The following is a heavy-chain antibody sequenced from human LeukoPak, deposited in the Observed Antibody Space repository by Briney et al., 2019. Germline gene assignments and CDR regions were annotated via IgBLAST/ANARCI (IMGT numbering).Heavy chain of an antibody. CDR1: GYTFTGYY. CDR3: AKHLGEADIVVVPAADGGFDY. V-gene: IGHV1-2*04. D-gene: IGHD2-2*01. Sequence: ASVKVSCKASGYTFTGYYMHWVRQAPGQGLEWMGWINPNSGGTNYAQKFQGWVTMTRDTSISTAYMELSRLRSDDTAVYYCAKHLGEADIVVVPAADGGFDYWGQGTLVTVSS. CDR2: INPNSGGT. J-gene: IGHJ4*02.